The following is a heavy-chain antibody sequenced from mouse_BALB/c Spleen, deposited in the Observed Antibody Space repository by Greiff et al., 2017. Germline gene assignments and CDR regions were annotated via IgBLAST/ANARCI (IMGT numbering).Heavy chain of an antibody. Sequence: EVQLQQSGPGLVKPSQSLSLTCTVTGYSITSDYAWNWIRQFPGNKLEWMGYISYSGSTSYNPSLKSRISITRDTSKNQFFLQLNSVTTEDTATYYCASRNYPYAMDYWGQGTSVTVSS. J-gene: IGHJ4*01. V-gene: IGHV3-2*02. CDR1: GYSITSDYA. D-gene: IGHD1-1*02. CDR2: ISYSGST. CDR3: ASRNYPYAMDY.